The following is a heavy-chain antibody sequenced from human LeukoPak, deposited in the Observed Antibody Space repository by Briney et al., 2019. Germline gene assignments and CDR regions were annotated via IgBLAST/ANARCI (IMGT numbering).Heavy chain of an antibody. V-gene: IGHV2-70*11. Sequence: QTLTLTCTFSGFSLTTSGMCVSWIRQPPGKALEWLARIDWDDDKYYSTPLKTRLTISKDTSKNQVVLRMTNMDPVDTATYYCARIKTVDVALDYWGQGTLVTVSS. J-gene: IGHJ4*02. CDR3: ARIKTVDVALDY. CDR2: IDWDDDK. D-gene: IGHD7-27*01. CDR1: GFSLTTSGMC.